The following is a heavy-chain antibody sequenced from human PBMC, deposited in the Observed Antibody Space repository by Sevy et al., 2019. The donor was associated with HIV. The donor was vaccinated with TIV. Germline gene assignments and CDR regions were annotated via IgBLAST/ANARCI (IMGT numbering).Heavy chain of an antibody. CDR1: GYTLTELS. CDR2: FDPEDGET. Sequence: ASVKDSCKVSGYTLTELSMHWVRQAPGKGLEWMGSFDPEDGETIYAQKFQGRVTMTEDTFKDTAYMELSSLRSEDAAVYYCATTKDYYDSSGSPFDYWGQGTLVTVSS. D-gene: IGHD3-22*01. CDR3: ATTKDYYDSSGSPFDY. J-gene: IGHJ4*02. V-gene: IGHV1-24*01.